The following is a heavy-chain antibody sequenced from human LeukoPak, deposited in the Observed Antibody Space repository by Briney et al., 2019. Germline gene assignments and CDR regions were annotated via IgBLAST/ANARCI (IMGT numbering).Heavy chain of an antibody. Sequence: ASVKVSCKASGYTLTSYDINWVRQATGQGLEWMGWMNPNSGNTGYAQKFQGRVTMTRNTSISTAYMELSSLRSEDTAVYYCAINPYYDFWSGYWNYYYGVDVWGQGTTVTVSS. CDR1: GYTLTSYD. CDR3: AINPYYDFWSGYWNYYYGVDV. D-gene: IGHD3-3*01. CDR2: MNPNSGNT. V-gene: IGHV1-8*01. J-gene: IGHJ6*02.